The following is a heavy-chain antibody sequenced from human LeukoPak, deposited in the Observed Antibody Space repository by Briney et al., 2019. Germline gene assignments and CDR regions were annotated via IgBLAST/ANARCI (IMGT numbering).Heavy chain of an antibody. J-gene: IGHJ4*02. Sequence: GGSLRLSCAASGFTFSDYYMTWIRQAPGKGLEWVSYISSSGSTIYYADSVKGRFTISRDNAKNSLLLQMNSLRAEDTAVYYCARDPDHIEGANFHYWGQGTLVPVSS. D-gene: IGHD1-26*01. CDR1: GFTFSDYY. V-gene: IGHV3-11*01. CDR3: ARDPDHIEGANFHY. CDR2: ISSSGSTI.